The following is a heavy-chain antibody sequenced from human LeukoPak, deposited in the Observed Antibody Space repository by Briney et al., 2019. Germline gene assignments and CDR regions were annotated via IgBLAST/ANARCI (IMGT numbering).Heavy chain of an antibody. CDR1: GFTFSDYY. V-gene: IGHV3-11*01. J-gene: IGHJ4*02. Sequence: GGSLRLSCATSGFTFSDYYMSWIRQAPGKGLEWVSYISSSGSTIYYADSVKGRFTISRDNAKNSLYLQMNSLRAEDTAVYYCARAVGVGATTFDYWGQGTLVTVSS. D-gene: IGHD1-26*01. CDR2: ISSSGSTI. CDR3: ARAVGVGATTFDY.